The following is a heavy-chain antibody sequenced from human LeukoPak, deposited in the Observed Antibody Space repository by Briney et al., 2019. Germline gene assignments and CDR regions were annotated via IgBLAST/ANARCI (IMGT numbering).Heavy chain of an antibody. CDR3: ARDTGGYYDSSGYYDY. D-gene: IGHD3-22*01. CDR2: TYYRSKWYN. Sequence: SQTLSLTCAISGDSASSNSAAWNWIRQSPSRGLEWLGRTYYRSKWYNDYAVSVKSRITINPDTSKNQFSLQLNSVTPEDTAVYYCARDTGGYYDSSGYYDYWGQGTLVTVSS. J-gene: IGHJ4*02. CDR1: GDSASSNSAA. V-gene: IGHV6-1*01.